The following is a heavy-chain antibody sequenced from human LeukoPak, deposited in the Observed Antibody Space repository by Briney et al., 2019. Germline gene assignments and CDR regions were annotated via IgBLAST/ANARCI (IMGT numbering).Heavy chain of an antibody. Sequence: GGSLRLSCAASGYTFSDYYMSWIRQAPGKGMEWVSYISSSGSTIYYADSVKGRFTISRDNAKNSLYLQMNSLRAEDTAVYYCARSYYYGSGSYDYYYGMDVWGQGTTVTVSS. D-gene: IGHD3-10*01. CDR2: ISSSGSTI. CDR1: GYTFSDYY. CDR3: ARSYYYGSGSYDYYYGMDV. V-gene: IGHV3-11*01. J-gene: IGHJ6*02.